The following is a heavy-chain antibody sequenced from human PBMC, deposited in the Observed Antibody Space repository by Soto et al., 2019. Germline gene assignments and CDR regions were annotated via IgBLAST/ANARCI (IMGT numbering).Heavy chain of an antibody. J-gene: IGHJ3*02. CDR1: GFTVSSYA. V-gene: IGHV3-23*01. CDR2: ISGSGGTT. CDR3: AIAAYRWFSAFGI. D-gene: IGHD3-10*01. Sequence: EVQLFESGGGLVQPGGSLRLSCAASGFTVSSYAMSWVREALGKGLDWDSAISGSGGTTYYADSVKGRFTFSRVNSKTTLYLQMNSLRAEDTAVYYCAIAAYRWFSAFGIWCQGTMVTVYS.